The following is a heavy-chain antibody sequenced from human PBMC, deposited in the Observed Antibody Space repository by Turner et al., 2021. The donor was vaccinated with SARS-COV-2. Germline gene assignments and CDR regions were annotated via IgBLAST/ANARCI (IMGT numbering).Heavy chain of an antibody. J-gene: IGHJ5*02. CDR1: GNSFTSYW. V-gene: IGHV5-10-1*03. Sequence: EVQLVQSGAEVKQPGESLRISCKGSGNSFTSYWITWVRQMPGKGLEWMGRIDPSDSYTNYSPSFQGNVTISADKSISTAYLQWSSLKASDTAMYYCATSGYLSTNWFDPWGQGTLVTVSS. D-gene: IGHD3-22*01. CDR2: IDPSDSYT. CDR3: ATSGYLSTNWFDP.